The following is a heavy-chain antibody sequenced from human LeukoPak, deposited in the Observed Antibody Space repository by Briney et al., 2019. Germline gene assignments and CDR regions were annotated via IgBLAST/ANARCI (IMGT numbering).Heavy chain of an antibody. Sequence: GGSLRLSCAASGFSFSDSWMSWVRRAPGKGPEWVANIKEDESQEHYADSVKGGFTVSRDNAKNSLFLQMNSLRVEDTAVYYCATYKNWVAGDVWGQGTTVSVSS. J-gene: IGHJ6*02. V-gene: IGHV3-7*02. D-gene: IGHD7-27*01. CDR2: IKEDESQE. CDR1: GFSFSDSW. CDR3: ATYKNWVAGDV.